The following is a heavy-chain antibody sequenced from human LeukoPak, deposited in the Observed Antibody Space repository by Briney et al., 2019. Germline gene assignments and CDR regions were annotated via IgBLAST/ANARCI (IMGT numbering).Heavy chain of an antibody. CDR1: GGSISSYY. V-gene: IGHV4-4*07. CDR3: ARLSTVTTSFDY. J-gene: IGHJ4*02. CDR2: IYTSGTT. D-gene: IGHD4-17*01. Sequence: PSKTLSLTCTVSGGSISSYYWSWIRQPPGKGLEWIGRIYTSGTTHYNPSLKSRVTMSVDTSKNQFSLKLSSVTAADTAVYYCARLSTVTTSFDYWGQGTLVTVSS.